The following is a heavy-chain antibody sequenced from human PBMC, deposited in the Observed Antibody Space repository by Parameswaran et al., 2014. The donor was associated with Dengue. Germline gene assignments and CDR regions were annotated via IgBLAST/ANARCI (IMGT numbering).Heavy chain of an antibody. J-gene: IGHJ6*03. CDR3: ARGGYFDWLLYGHYYYYMDV. V-gene: IGHV4-59*01. Sequence: ETLSLTCTVSGGSISSYYWSWIRQPPGKGLEWIGYIYYSGSTNYNPSLKSRVTISVDTSKNQFSLKLSSVTAADTAVYYCARGGYFDWLLYGHYYYYMDVWGQGTTVTVSS. D-gene: IGHD3-9*01. CDR2: IYYSGST. CDR1: GGSISSYY.